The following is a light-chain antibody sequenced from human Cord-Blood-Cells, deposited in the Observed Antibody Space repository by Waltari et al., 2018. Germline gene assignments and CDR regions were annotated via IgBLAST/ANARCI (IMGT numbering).Light chain of an antibody. J-gene: IGLJ1*01. CDR1: SRDVGGYNY. Sequence: QSALTQPASVSGSPGQSITISGTGTSRDVGGYNYVSWYQQHPGNAPKLMIYHVSNRPSGVSNRFSGSKSGNTASLTISGLQAEDEADYYCSSYTSSSTLVFGTGTKVTVL. CDR3: SSYTSSSTLV. CDR2: HVS. V-gene: IGLV2-14*01.